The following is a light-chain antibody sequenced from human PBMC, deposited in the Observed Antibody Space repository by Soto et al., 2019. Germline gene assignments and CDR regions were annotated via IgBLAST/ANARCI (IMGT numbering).Light chain of an antibody. Sequence: EIVLTQSPGTLSLSPGERATLSCRAGQSIRSNYVAWYQQKPGQAPRLLISGASNRATGIPDRFSGSGSGTDFTLTISRLEPKDFAVYYCQQYGTSPPITFGQGTRLEIK. CDR3: QQYGTSPPIT. CDR2: GAS. J-gene: IGKJ5*01. V-gene: IGKV3-20*01. CDR1: QSIRSNY.